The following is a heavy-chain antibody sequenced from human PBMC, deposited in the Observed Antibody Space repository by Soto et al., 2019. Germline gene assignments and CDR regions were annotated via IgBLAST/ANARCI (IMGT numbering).Heavy chain of an antibody. V-gene: IGHV3-48*01. J-gene: IGHJ4*02. Sequence: GGSLRLSCAASGFTFSSYSMNWVCRAPGKGLEWVSYMSTSSTIYYADSVKGRFTISRDNAENSQYLQMSSLRAEDTAVYYCARDLYGDYAFDYWGQGTLVTVSS. CDR2: MSTSSTI. CDR1: GFTFSSYS. D-gene: IGHD4-17*01. CDR3: ARDLYGDYAFDY.